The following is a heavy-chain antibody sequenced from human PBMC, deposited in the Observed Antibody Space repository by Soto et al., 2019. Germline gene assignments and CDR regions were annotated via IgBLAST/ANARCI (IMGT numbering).Heavy chain of an antibody. CDR3: ARVRYAWFDP. CDR2: MNPNSGNT. D-gene: IGHD5-12*01. CDR1: GYTFTSYD. V-gene: IGHV1-8*01. J-gene: IGHJ5*02. Sequence: GASVKVSCKASGYTFTSYDINWVRQATGQGLEWMGWMNPNSGNTCYAQKFQGRVTITRNSSVSTAYMELSSLRSEDTAVYYCARVRYAWFDPWGQVTLVTVSS.